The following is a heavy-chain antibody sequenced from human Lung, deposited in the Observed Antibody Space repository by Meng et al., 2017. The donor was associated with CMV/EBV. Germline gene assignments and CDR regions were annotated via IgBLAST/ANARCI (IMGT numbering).Heavy chain of an antibody. Sequence: ASXXVSXKASGYTFTGYNIHWVRQAPGQGLEWMGWINPNSGDTKYAQKFQGRVALTRDTSISTAYMELSSLKSDDTAVFFCARFFPTSLGTNYYYGMDVWXQGTXVTVSS. CDR2: INPNSGDT. CDR3: ARFFPTSLGTNYYYGMDV. D-gene: IGHD3-10*01. CDR1: GYTFTGYN. V-gene: IGHV1-2*02. J-gene: IGHJ6*02.